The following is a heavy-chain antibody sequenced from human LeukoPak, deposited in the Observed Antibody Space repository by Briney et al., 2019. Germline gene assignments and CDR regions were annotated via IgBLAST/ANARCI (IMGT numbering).Heavy chain of an antibody. CDR1: GGSISSSSSY. D-gene: IGHD4-17*01. CDR2: ISYSGST. V-gene: IGHV4-39*01. CDR3: ARLPTVTFFDY. J-gene: IGHJ4*02. Sequence: PSETLSLTCTVSGGSISSSSSYWGWIRQPPGKGLEWIGSISYSGSTYHNPSLKSRVTISVDTSKNQFSLRLSSVTAADTAVYYCARLPTVTFFDYWGQGTLVTVSS.